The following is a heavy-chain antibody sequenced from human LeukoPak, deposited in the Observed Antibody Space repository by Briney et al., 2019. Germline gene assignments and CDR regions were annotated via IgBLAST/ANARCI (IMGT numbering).Heavy chain of an antibody. J-gene: IGHJ6*03. CDR2: ISSSSSTI. D-gene: IGHD5-18*01. CDR1: GFTFSSYS. Sequence: GGSLRLSCAASGFTFSSYSMNWVRQAPGKGLEWVSYISSSSSTIYYADSVKGRFTISRDNAKNSLYLQMNSLRAEDTAVYYCARVSRDLQLLLIYYYYMDVWGKGTTVTVSS. V-gene: IGHV3-48*01. CDR3: ARVSRDLQLLLIYYYYMDV.